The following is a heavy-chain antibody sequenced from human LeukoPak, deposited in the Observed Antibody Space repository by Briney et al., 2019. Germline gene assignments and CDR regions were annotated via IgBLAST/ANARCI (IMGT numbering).Heavy chain of an antibody. CDR1: GFPFSNAW. CDR2: IKSKTGGGKT. CDR3: STVSPYYGSGTTSPDS. J-gene: IGHJ4*02. V-gene: IGHV3-15*01. Sequence: PGGSLRLSCAASGFPFSNAWMSWVRQAPGEGLEWVGRIKSKTGGGKTDYAAPVQGRFSISRDDSENTLYLQMNGLNTEDTAVYYCSTVSPYYGSGTTSPDSWGQGTQVVVSS. D-gene: IGHD3-10*01.